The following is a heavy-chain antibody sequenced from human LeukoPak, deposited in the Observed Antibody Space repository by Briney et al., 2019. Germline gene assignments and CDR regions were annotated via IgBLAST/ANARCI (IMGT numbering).Heavy chain of an antibody. CDR2: IYYSGST. Sequence: SETLSLTCTVSGGSISSYYWSWIRQPPGKGLEWIGYIYYSGSTNYNPSLKSRVTISVDTSKNQFSLKLSSATAADTAVYYCARDRDGYNNYYGMDVWGQGTTVTVSS. D-gene: IGHD5-24*01. V-gene: IGHV4-59*01. J-gene: IGHJ6*02. CDR3: ARDRDGYNNYYGMDV. CDR1: GGSISSYY.